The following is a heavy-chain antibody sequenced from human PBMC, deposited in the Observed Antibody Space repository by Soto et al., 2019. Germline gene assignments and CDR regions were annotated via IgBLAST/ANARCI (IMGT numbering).Heavy chain of an antibody. J-gene: IGHJ5*02. CDR3: ARNYYDILTGYYWFDP. CDR2: ISSSSSYI. D-gene: IGHD3-9*01. Sequence: PGGSLILSCAASGFTFSSYSMNWVRQAPGKGLEWVSSISSSSSYIYYADSVKGRFTISRDNAKNSLYLQMNSLRAEDTAVYYCARNYYDILTGYYWFDPWGQGTLVTVSS. CDR1: GFTFSSYS. V-gene: IGHV3-21*01.